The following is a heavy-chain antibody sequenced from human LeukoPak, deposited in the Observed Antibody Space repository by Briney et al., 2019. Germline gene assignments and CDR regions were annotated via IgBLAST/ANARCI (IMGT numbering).Heavy chain of an antibody. J-gene: IGHJ4*02. D-gene: IGHD3-10*01. CDR2: IKSKTDGETT. CDR3: TTDLGTYYHGSQRLIPIDY. Sequence: GGSLRLSCVDSGFTFTNAWMSWVRQAPGRGLEWIGRIKSKTDGETTNYAEPVRGRFTISRDDSKSAVYLQMDSLKIEDTAVYYCTTDLGTYYHGSQRLIPIDYWGQGTLVTVSS. CDR1: GFTFTNAW. V-gene: IGHV3-15*01.